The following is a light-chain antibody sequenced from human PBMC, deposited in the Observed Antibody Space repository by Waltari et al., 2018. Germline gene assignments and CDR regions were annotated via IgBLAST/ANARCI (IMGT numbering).Light chain of an antibody. CDR3: SAFTSSSPVV. CDR2: DVI. Sequence: QSALTQPPSVSGSLGQSITISCTGTSSDVGPYNYVSWYQHHPGKAPKLMIYDVISRPSGVSNRFSGSKSGNTASLTISGLQAEDEADYYCSAFTSSSPVVFGGGTKLTVL. CDR1: SSDVGPYNY. J-gene: IGLJ2*01. V-gene: IGLV2-14*03.